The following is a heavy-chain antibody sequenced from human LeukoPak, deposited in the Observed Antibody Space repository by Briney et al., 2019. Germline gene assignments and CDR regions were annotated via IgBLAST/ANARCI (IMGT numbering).Heavy chain of an antibody. CDR1: GGSFSGYY. V-gene: IGHV4-34*01. CDR3: ARDRHLLWFGELLPNYYYYGMDV. Sequence: SETLSLTCAVYGGSFSGYYWSWIRQPPGKGLEWIGEINHSGSTNYNPSLKSRVTISVDTSKNQLSLKLSSVTAADTAVYYCARDRHLLWFGELLPNYYYYGMDVWGQGTTVTVSS. CDR2: INHSGST. D-gene: IGHD3-10*01. J-gene: IGHJ6*02.